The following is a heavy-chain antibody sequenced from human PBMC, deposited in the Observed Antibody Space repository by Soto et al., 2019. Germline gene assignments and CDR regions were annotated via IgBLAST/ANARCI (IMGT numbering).Heavy chain of an antibody. CDR3: ARVKVVTATDF. CDR1: GFTFSSCS. V-gene: IGHV3-48*02. CDR2: ISSSSTI. D-gene: IGHD2-21*02. Sequence: PGGSLRLSCAASGFTFSSCSMNWVRQAPGKGLEWVSYISSSSTIYYADSVKGRFTISRDNAKNSLYPQMHSLRDGDTAVYYCARVKVVTATDFWGQGTLVTVSS. J-gene: IGHJ4*02.